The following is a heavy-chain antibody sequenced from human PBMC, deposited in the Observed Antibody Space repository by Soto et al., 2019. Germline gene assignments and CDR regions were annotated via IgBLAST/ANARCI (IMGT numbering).Heavy chain of an antibody. J-gene: IGHJ6*02. CDR2: IYDNGTT. V-gene: IGHV3-53*01. Sequence: EVQLVESGGGLIQPGGSLRLSCAAAGLTVSNAYMAWVRQAPGMGLEWVSVIYDNGTTYYADSVKGRFTISRDTSTNTLYLQMDRLRAEDTAVYYCVRPLPSGRNYGLDVWGQGTTVTVSS. D-gene: IGHD3-10*01. CDR3: VRPLPSGRNYGLDV. CDR1: GLTVSNAY.